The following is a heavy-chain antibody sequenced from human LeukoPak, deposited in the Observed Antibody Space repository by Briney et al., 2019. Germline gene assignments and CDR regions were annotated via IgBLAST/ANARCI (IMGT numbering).Heavy chain of an antibody. Sequence: GESLKISCKGSGYSFTSYWIGWVRQMPGKGLEWMGIIYPGDSDTRYSPSFQGQVTISADKSISTAYLQWSSLKASDTAMYYCARRGGGDSLENNYYYGMDVWGQGTTVTVSS. CDR1: GYSFTSYW. J-gene: IGHJ6*02. V-gene: IGHV5-51*01. CDR2: IYPGDSDT. D-gene: IGHD2-21*02. CDR3: ARRGGGDSLENNYYYGMDV.